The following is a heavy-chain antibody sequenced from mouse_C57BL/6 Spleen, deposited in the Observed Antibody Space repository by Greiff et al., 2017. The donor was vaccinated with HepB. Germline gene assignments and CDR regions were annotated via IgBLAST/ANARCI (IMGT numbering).Heavy chain of an antibody. CDR2: IDPENGDT. J-gene: IGHJ3*01. Sequence: VQLKQSGAELVRPGASVKLSCTASGFNIKDDYMHWVKQRPEQGLEWIGWIDPENGDTEYASKFQGKATITADTSSNTAYLQLSSLTSEDTAVYYCTPVGLFAYWGQGTLVPVSA. CDR3: TPVGLFAY. D-gene: IGHD2-2*01. CDR1: GFNIKDDY. V-gene: IGHV14-4*01.